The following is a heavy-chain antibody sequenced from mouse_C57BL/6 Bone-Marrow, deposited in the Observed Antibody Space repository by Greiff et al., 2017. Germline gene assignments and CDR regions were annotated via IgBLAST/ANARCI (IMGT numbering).Heavy chain of an antibody. CDR3: ERGLLRFYFDY. CDR1: GYTFTSYW. V-gene: IGHV1-64*01. Sequence: QVQLQQPGAELVKPGASVKLSCKASGYTFTSYWMHCVKQRPGQGLEWIGMIHPNSGSTNYNEKFKSKATLTVDKSSSTAYMQLSSLTSADSAVYYCERGLLRFYFDYWGQGTTLTVSS. CDR2: IHPNSGST. D-gene: IGHD1-1*01. J-gene: IGHJ2*01.